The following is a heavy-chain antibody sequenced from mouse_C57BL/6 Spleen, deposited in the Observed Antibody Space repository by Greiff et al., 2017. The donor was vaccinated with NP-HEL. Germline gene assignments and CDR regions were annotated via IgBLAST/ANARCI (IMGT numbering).Heavy chain of an antibody. CDR3: ARDRGIGYAMDY. J-gene: IGHJ4*01. D-gene: IGHD2-14*01. Sequence: QVQLKESGAELARPGASVKMSCKASGYTFTSYTMHWVKQRPGQGLEWIGYINPSSGYTKYNQKFKDKATLTADKSSSTAYMQLSSLTSEDSAVYYCARDRGIGYAMDYWGQGTSVTVSS. V-gene: IGHV1-4*01. CDR2: INPSSGYT. CDR1: GYTFTSYT.